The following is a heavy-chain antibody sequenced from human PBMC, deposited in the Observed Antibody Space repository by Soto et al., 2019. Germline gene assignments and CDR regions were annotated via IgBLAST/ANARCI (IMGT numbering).Heavy chain of an antibody. CDR1: GGTFGTYA. CDR2: IVPTFGTA. CDR3: AGLIWSGYSLPLDY. Sequence: SVKVSCKASGGTFGTYAINWVRQAPGQGLEWVGGIVPTFGTANNAQKFQGRVTITADESTSTAYMELSSLRSEDTAVYYCAGLIWSGYSLPLDYWGQGSLVTVSS. J-gene: IGHJ4*02. D-gene: IGHD3-3*01. V-gene: IGHV1-69*13.